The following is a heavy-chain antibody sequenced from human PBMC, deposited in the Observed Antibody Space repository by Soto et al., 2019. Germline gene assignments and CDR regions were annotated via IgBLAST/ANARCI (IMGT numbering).Heavy chain of an antibody. CDR2: IYYSGST. D-gene: IGHD2-15*01. J-gene: IGHJ4*02. Sequence: QVQLQESGPGLVKPSQTLSLTCTVSGGSISSGGYYWSWIRQHPGKGLEWIGYIYYSGSTYYNPSLQSPGNISVDPSKNQFSLKLSSVTAADTAVYYCATYCSGGSCYLDYWGQGTLVTVSS. CDR1: GGSISSGGYY. CDR3: ATYCSGGSCYLDY. V-gene: IGHV4-31*01.